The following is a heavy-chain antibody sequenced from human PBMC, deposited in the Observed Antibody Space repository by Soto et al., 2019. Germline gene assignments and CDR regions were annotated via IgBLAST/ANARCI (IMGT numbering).Heavy chain of an antibody. CDR3: ARVHSRSYHYFDY. D-gene: IGHD6-13*01. J-gene: IGHJ4*02. CDR1: GFTVSSYR. Sequence: EVQLVESGGGLVQPGGSLRLSCAASGFTVSSYRMSWVRQAPGKGLEWISVIYSAGSADFADSVKGRFTISRDNSKNTLYLQMSSLRADDTAVYYCARVHSRSYHYFDYWGQGTLVTVSS. CDR2: IYSAGSA. V-gene: IGHV3-66*01.